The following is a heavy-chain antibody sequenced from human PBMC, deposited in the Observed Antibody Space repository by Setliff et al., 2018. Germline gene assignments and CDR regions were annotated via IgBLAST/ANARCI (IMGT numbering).Heavy chain of an antibody. Sequence: ASVKVSCKDSGYTFSTYGISWVRQAPGQGLEWMGWINPNSGGTNYAQKFQGRVTMTRDTSISTAYMELSRLRSDDTAVYYCARRVRIAVLHLYYFEYWGQGTLVTVSS. CDR1: GYTFSTYG. D-gene: IGHD6-19*01. CDR3: ARRVRIAVLHLYYFEY. J-gene: IGHJ4*02. CDR2: INPNSGGT. V-gene: IGHV1-2*02.